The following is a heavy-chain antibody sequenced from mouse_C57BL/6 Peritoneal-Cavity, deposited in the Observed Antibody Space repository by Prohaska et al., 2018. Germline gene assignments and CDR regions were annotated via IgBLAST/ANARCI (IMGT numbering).Heavy chain of an antibody. CDR3: ARGADFGGGYYAMDY. J-gene: IGHJ4*01. V-gene: IGHV1-19*01. Sequence: KPGASVKMPSKTSGYTFTDYHMNGVKQSHGKSLEWSGVINPYNGGTSYNQKFKGKATLTVAKSSSTAYMGLNSLTSGDSAVYYCARGADFGGGYYAMDYWGQGTSVTVPS. CDR2: INPYNGGT. CDR1: GYTFTDYH. D-gene: IGHD3-1*01.